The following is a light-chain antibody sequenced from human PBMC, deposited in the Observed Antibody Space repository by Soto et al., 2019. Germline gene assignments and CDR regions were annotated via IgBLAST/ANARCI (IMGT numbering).Light chain of an antibody. CDR1: YSNIGSNY. CDR3: AAWDDSLSGYV. Sequence: QAVVTQPPSVSGAPGQRVTISCTGSYSNIGSNYVYWYQQLPGTAPKLLIYRNNQRPSGVPDRFSGSKSGTSASLAISGLRSEDEADYYCAAWDDSLSGYVFGTGTKLTVL. J-gene: IGLJ1*01. V-gene: IGLV1-47*01. CDR2: RNN.